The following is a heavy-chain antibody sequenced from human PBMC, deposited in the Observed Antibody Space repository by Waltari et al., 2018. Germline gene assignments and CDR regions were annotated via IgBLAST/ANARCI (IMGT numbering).Heavy chain of an antibody. CDR1: GGSISSSRYY. J-gene: IGHJ4*02. V-gene: IGHV4-39*01. CDR3: ARLDNYDSGSYGFDW. Sequence: QLQLQESGPGLVKPSENLSLTCTVPGGSISSSRYYWGWVRQPPGKGLEWVGRIFYSGSTYYNPSLKSRVTMSVDTSKNQFSLRLTSVTAADTAVYYCARLDNYDSGSYGFDWWGQGTLVTVSS. D-gene: IGHD3-10*01. CDR2: IFYSGST.